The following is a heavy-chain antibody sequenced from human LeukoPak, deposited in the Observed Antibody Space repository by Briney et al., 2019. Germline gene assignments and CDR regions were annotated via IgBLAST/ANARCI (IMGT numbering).Heavy chain of an antibody. CDR2: IYYSGST. CDR3: ARGPGNSESYFPFDY. Sequence: PSETLSLTCIVSGGSISSISSNKYHWGWIRQPPGKELEWSGSIYYSGSTYYNPSLKSRVTISVDRSNNQFSLKLSSVTAADTAVYYCARGPGNSESYFPFDYWGQGTLVTVSS. D-gene: IGHD1-26*01. V-gene: IGHV4-39*07. CDR1: GGSISSISSNKYH. J-gene: IGHJ4*02.